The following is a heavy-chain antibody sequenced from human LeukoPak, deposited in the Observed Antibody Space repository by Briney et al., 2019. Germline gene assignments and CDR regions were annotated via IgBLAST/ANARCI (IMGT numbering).Heavy chain of an antibody. CDR1: GGTFSSYA. Sequence: ASVKVSCKTSGGTFSSYAISWVRQAPGQGLEWMGGIIPMFGTANYAQKFQGRVTITADESTRTAYMQLSSLRSEDTAVYYCARDRGDSSGYFRSVGPHGNWYFDLWGRGTLVTVSS. D-gene: IGHD3-22*01. CDR3: ARDRGDSSGYFRSVGPHGNWYFDL. V-gene: IGHV1-69*13. CDR2: IIPMFGTA. J-gene: IGHJ2*01.